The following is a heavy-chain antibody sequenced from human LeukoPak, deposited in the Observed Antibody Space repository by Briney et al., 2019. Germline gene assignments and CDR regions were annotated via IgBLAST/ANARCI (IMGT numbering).Heavy chain of an antibody. CDR2: IKQDGSEK. V-gene: IGHV3-7*01. CDR1: GFTFSSYW. CDR3: ARVRYCGGDCLNYFDY. J-gene: IGHJ4*02. D-gene: IGHD2-21*02. Sequence: GGSLRLSCAAPGFTFSSYWMSWVRQAPGKGLGWVANIKQDGSEKYYVDSVKGRFTISRDNAKNSLYLQMNSLRAEDTAVYYCARVRYCGGDCLNYFDYWGQGTLVTVSS.